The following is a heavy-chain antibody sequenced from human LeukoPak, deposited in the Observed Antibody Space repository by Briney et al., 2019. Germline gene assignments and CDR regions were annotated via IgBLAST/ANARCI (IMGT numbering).Heavy chain of an antibody. J-gene: IGHJ5*02. CDR3: TRDSGTYNWFDP. Sequence: GGSLRLSCAASGFTFSGSAIHRVRQSSGKGLEWVGQIDKKDKGYATATAYAASVTGRFTISRDDSINTAYLQMKSLKTEDPALYYCTRDSGTYNWFDPWGQGTLVTVSS. D-gene: IGHD1-26*01. V-gene: IGHV3-73*01. CDR2: IDKKDKGYATAT. CDR1: GFTFSGSA.